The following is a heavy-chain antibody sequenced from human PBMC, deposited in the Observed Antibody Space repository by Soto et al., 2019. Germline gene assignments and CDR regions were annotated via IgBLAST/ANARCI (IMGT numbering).Heavy chain of an antibody. CDR2: IYSGGRT. Sequence: EVQLVESGGGLIQPGGSLRLSCAASGFTVSSNYMTWVRQAPGKGLEWVSVIYSGGRTYYADSVKGRFTISRDNSKNTLYLQMNSLRAEDTAVYYCARGITRGYSYGSYYFDYWGQGTLVTVSS. D-gene: IGHD5-18*01. CDR3: ARGITRGYSYGSYYFDY. J-gene: IGHJ4*02. V-gene: IGHV3-53*01. CDR1: GFTVSSNY.